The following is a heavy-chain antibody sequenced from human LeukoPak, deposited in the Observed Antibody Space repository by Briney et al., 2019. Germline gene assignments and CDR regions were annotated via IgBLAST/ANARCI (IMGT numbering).Heavy chain of an antibody. CDR1: GFTFSSYW. CDR2: IYSGGST. CDR3: TRNSGWYGLS. D-gene: IGHD6-19*01. Sequence: PGGSLRLSCAASGFTFSSYWMHWVRQAPGKGLEWVSVIYSGGSTYYADSVKGRFTISRDNSNNTLFLHLNSLRGEDTAVYYCTRNSGWYGLSWGQGTLVTVSS. V-gene: IGHV3-53*01. J-gene: IGHJ1*01.